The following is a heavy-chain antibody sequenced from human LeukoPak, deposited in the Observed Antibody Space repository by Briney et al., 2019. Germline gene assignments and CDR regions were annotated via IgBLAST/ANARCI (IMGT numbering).Heavy chain of an antibody. D-gene: IGHD2-8*01. CDR2: ISAYNGNT. Sequence: ASVKVSCKASGYTFNSYGISWVRQAPGQGLEWTGWISAYNGNTNYAQKLQGRVTMTTDTSTNTAYMELRSLRSDDTAVYYCARDNGNYYYYYAMDVWGQGTTVTVSS. V-gene: IGHV1-18*01. CDR3: ARDNGNYYYYYAMDV. J-gene: IGHJ6*02. CDR1: GYTFNSYG.